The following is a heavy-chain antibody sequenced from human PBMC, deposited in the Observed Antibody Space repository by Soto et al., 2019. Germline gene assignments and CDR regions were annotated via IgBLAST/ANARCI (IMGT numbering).Heavy chain of an antibody. D-gene: IGHD2-2*01. V-gene: IGHV4-31*03. CDR1: GGSISSGGYY. CDR2: IYYSGST. Sequence: SETLSLTCTVSGGSISSGGYYWSWIRQHPGKGLEWIGYIYYSGSTYYNPSLKSRVTISVDTSKNQFSLKLSSVTAADTAVYNCARGGLYCSSTSCPNWFDPWGQGTLVTVSS. CDR3: ARGGLYCSSTSCPNWFDP. J-gene: IGHJ5*02.